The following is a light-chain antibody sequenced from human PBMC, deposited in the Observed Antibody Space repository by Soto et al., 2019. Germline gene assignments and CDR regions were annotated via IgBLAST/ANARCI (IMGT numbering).Light chain of an antibody. Sequence: EIVLTQSPATLSLSLGERATLSCRASQSVGDYLAWYQQPPGQPPRLLISAASNRAAGLPARFSGSGSGTDFTLTISSLEPEDFAVYYCQQRGNLYTFGQGTKLEIK. CDR2: AAS. V-gene: IGKV3-11*01. J-gene: IGKJ2*01. CDR3: QQRGNLYT. CDR1: QSVGDY.